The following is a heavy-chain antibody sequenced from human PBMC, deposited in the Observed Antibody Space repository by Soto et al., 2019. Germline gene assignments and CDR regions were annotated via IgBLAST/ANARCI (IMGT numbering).Heavy chain of an antibody. J-gene: IGHJ4*02. V-gene: IGHV3-23*01. CDR2: ISGSGGRT. Sequence: GGSLRLSCAASGFTFSSYAMSWVRQAPGKGLDWFPAISGSGGRTYYADSVKGRFTISRDNSKNTLYLQMNSLRAEDTAVYYCAKDRHLGGDYPYWGQGTLVTVPS. D-gene: IGHD4-17*01. CDR3: AKDRHLGGDYPY. CDR1: GFTFSSYA.